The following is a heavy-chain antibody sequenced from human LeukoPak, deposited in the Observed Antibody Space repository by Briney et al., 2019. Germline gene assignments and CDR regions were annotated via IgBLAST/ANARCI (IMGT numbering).Heavy chain of an antibody. V-gene: IGHV3-7*01. D-gene: IGHD1-26*01. CDR1: GFTFSSFL. J-gene: IGHJ4*02. Sequence: GGSLRLSCAASGFTFSSFLMSWVRQAPGKGLEWVANIKQDGSEKYYVDSVKGRFTVSRDNAKNSLYLQMNSLRAEDTAVYYCARDPKMIYRIVGTTGYFDYWGQGTLVTVSS. CDR3: ARDPKMIYRIVGTTGYFDY. CDR2: IKQDGSEK.